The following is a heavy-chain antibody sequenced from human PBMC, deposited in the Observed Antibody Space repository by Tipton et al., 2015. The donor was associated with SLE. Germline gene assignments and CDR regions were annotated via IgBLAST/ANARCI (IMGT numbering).Heavy chain of an antibody. V-gene: IGHV3-23*01. CDR2: ISGSGGST. CDR1: GFTFSSYA. J-gene: IGHJ5*02. Sequence: SLRLSCAASGFTFSSYAMSWVRQAPGKGLDWVSAISGSGGSTYYADSVKGRFTISRDNAKNSLYLQMNSLRAEDTAVYYCARLVGVRDWFDPWGQGTLVTVSS. D-gene: IGHD1-26*01. CDR3: ARLVGVRDWFDP.